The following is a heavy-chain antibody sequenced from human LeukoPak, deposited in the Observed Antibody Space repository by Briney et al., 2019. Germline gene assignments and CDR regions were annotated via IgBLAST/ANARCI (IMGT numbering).Heavy chain of an antibody. Sequence: GGSLRLSCSTSGFTFSSYAMHWVRQAPGKGLEYVSVVSRNGGSTNYADSVKGRFTISRDNSKNTLYLQMSSLRAEDTAVYYCVKDLGGAVAGDYWGQGTLVTVSS. V-gene: IGHV3-64D*09. J-gene: IGHJ4*02. CDR2: VSRNGGST. CDR3: VKDLGGAVAGDY. CDR1: GFTFSSYA. D-gene: IGHD6-19*01.